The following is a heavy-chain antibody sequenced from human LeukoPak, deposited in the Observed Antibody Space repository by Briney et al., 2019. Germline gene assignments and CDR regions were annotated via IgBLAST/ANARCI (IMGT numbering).Heavy chain of an antibody. CDR3: ARRRLGNYDLDY. V-gene: IGHV4-59*08. Sequence: SETLSLTCAVYGGSFSGYYWTWIRQPPGKGLEYIGYVSYSGNTNYNPSLQSRVSISVETSKNQFSLMLSSVTAADSAMYYCARRRLGNYDLDYWGRGTLVTVSS. CDR2: VSYSGNT. J-gene: IGHJ4*02. CDR1: GGSFSGYY. D-gene: IGHD4-11*01.